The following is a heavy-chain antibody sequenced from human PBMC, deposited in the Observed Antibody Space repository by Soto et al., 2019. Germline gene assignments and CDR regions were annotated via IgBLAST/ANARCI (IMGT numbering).Heavy chain of an antibody. D-gene: IGHD3-22*01. V-gene: IGHV6-1*01. CDR3: ARVIGYTMIVVVVDAFDI. J-gene: IGHJ3*02. CDR1: GDSISTNGAA. CDR2: TYFGSKQYN. Sequence: SQTLSLTCAISGDSISTNGAAWNWIRQSPSRGLEWLGRTYFGSKQYNEYATSVKSRMSVNPDTSKNQVSLQLNSVTPEDTAVYYCARVIGYTMIVVVVDAFDIWGQGTMVTVSS.